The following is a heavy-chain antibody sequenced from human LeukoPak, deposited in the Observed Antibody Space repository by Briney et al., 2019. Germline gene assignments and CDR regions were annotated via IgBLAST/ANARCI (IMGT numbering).Heavy chain of an antibody. Sequence: PSETLSLTCAVYGGSFSGYYWSWIRQPPGKGLEWIGEINHSGSTNYNPSLKSRVTISVDTSKNQFSLKLSSVTAADTAVYYCARGGQGAFHNHYLDYWGQGTLVTVSS. D-gene: IGHD3-16*01. CDR1: GGSFSGYY. J-gene: IGHJ4*02. CDR2: INHSGST. V-gene: IGHV4-34*01. CDR3: ARGGQGAFHNHYLDY.